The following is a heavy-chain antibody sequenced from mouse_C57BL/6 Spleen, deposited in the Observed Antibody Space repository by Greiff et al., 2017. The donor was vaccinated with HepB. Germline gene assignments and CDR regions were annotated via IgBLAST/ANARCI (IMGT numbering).Heavy chain of an antibody. CDR1: GYTFTSYW. D-gene: IGHD3-2*02. Sequence: QVQLQQPGAELVRPGTSVKLSCKASGYTFTSYWMHWVKQRPGQGLEWIGVIDPSDSYTNYNQKFKGKATLTVDTSSSTAYMQLSSLTSEDSAVYYCAVQLRLRGADWGQGTTLTVSS. CDR3: AVQLRLRGAD. CDR2: IDPSDSYT. V-gene: IGHV1-59*01. J-gene: IGHJ2*01.